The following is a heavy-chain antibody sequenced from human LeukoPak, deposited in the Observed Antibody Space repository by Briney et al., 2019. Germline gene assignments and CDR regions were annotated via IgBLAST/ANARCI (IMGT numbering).Heavy chain of an antibody. CDR3: ASRGAYY. J-gene: IGHJ4*02. CDR2: ISSNGGST. V-gene: IGHV3-64*01. CDR1: GFTFSSYA. Sequence: GGSLRLSCAASGFTFSSYAMHWVRQAPGKGLEYVSAISSNGGSTYYANSVKGRFTISRDNSKNTLYLQMGSLRAEDMAVYYCASRGAYYWGQGTRVTVSS.